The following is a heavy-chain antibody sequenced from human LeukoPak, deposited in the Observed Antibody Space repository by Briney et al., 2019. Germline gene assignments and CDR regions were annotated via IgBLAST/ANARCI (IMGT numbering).Heavy chain of an antibody. CDR2: ISGSGGST. CDR3: AKDNYDSGSSGFDY. D-gene: IGHD3-10*01. Sequence: GGSLRLSCAASGVTFSSYTMSWVRQAPGKGLEWVSAISGSGGSTHYADSVKGRFTISRDNSKNTLYLRMNCLRAEDTAVYYCAKDNYDSGSSGFDYWGQGTLVTVSS. J-gene: IGHJ4*02. V-gene: IGHV3-23*01. CDR1: GVTFSSYT.